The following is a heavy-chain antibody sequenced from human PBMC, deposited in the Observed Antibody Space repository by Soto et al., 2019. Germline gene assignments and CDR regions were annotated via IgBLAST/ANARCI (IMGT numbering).Heavy chain of an antibody. CDR3: ATGTVRVISIGIDD. D-gene: IGHD3-10*01. CDR2: IKSKSDGGAI. V-gene: IGHV3-15*01. J-gene: IGHJ4*03. CDR1: GFTFSNAW. Sequence: EVQVVESGGDLVKPGGSLRLSCVASGFTFSNAWMTWVRQLPGKGLQWVGRIKSKSDGGAIHYAAPVKGRFIISRDDIKNTVYLQMNSLKPEDTAVYYCATGTVRVISIGIDDWGQGTLVTVSS.